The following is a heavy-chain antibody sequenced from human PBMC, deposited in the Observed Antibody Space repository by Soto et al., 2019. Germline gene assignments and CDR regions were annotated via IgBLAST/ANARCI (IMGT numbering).Heavy chain of an antibody. J-gene: IGHJ6*02. V-gene: IGHV3-7*03. CDR3: ARAGGYYSDYYYGMDV. Sequence: PGGSLRLSCAASGFTFSSYWMSWVRQAPGKGLEWVANIKQDGSEKYYVDSVKGRFTISRDNAKNSLYLQMNSLRAEDTAVYYCARAGGYYSDYYYGMDVWGQGTTVTVSS. CDR1: GFTFSSYW. CDR2: IKQDGSEK. D-gene: IGHD3-10*01.